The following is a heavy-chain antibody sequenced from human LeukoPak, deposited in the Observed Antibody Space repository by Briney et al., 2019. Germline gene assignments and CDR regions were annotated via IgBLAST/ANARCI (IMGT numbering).Heavy chain of an antibody. CDR1: GFTFRSYW. J-gene: IGHJ4*02. Sequence: PGGSLRLSCAASGFTFRSYWMNWVRQAPGKGLVWVSRINSDGSSTNYADSVKGRFTISRDNAKNTLYLQMNSLRAEDTAVYYCARGSRNSGSYFGYWGQGALVNVSS. V-gene: IGHV3-74*01. CDR2: INSDGSST. CDR3: ARGSRNSGSYFGY. D-gene: IGHD3-10*01.